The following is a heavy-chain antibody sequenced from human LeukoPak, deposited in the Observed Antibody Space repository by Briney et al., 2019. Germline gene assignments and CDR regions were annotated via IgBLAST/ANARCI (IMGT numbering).Heavy chain of an antibody. J-gene: IGHJ4*02. CDR3: ARGFFDILTGYHYYFDY. CDR1: GGSISSGDYY. D-gene: IGHD3-9*01. V-gene: IGHV4-30-4*01. CDR2: IYYSGST. Sequence: SETLSLTCTVSGGSISSGDYYWSWIRQPPGKGLEWIGYIYYSGSTYYNPSLKSRVTISVDTSKNQFSLKLSSVTAADTAVYYCARGFFDILTGYHYYFDYWGQGTLVTVSS.